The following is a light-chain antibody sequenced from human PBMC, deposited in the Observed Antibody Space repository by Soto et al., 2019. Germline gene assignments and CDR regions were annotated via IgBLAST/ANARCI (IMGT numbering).Light chain of an antibody. CDR1: QSVTTN. CDR3: KKYNNWPPIT. CDR2: GAS. V-gene: IGKV3D-15*01. J-gene: IGKJ5*01. Sequence: VMTQSPATLAFSPGARATLSCRASQSVTTNVAWYQQIPGQAPRLLIYGASTRATGIPARFSGSGSGTEFTLTISSLQSEDSAIYYCKKYNNWPPITFGQGTRLEIX.